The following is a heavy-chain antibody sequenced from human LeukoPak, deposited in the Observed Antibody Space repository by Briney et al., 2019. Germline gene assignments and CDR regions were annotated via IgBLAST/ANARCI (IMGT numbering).Heavy chain of an antibody. D-gene: IGHD3-3*01. CDR2: INHSGST. Sequence: HPETLSLTCAVYGGSFSGYYWSWIRQPPGKGLEWIGEINHSGSTNYNPSLKSRVTISVDPSKNQFSLRLSSVTAADTAVDYCARANGYYDFWSGYFYYFDYWGQGTLVTVSS. CDR3: ARANGYYDFWSGYFYYFDY. V-gene: IGHV4-34*01. J-gene: IGHJ4*02. CDR1: GGSFSGYY.